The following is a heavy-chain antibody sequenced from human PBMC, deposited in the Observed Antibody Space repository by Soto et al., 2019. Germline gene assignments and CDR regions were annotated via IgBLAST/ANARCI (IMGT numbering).Heavy chain of an antibody. D-gene: IGHD3-3*01. J-gene: IGHJ6*02. CDR2: INPSGDST. Sequence: ASVKVSCKASGYTFTSYYMHWVRQAPGQGLEWMGIINPSGDSTSYAQKFQGRVTMTRDTSTSTVYMELSSLRSEDTAVYYCGSTLRFLEWIQSKGPYYYYGMDVWGQGTTVTVSS. V-gene: IGHV1-46*01. CDR1: GYTFTSYY. CDR3: GSTLRFLEWIQSKGPYYYYGMDV.